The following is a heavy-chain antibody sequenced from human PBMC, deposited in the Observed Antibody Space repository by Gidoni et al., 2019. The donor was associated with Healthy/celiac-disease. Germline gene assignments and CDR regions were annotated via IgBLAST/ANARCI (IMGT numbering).Heavy chain of an antibody. D-gene: IGHD6-19*01. V-gene: IGHV1-69*01. CDR3: AREVGSGWYRGFDP. CDR2: IIPIFGTA. CDR1: GGTFSSYA. J-gene: IGHJ5*02. Sequence: QVQLVQSGAEVKKPGSSAKVSCKASGGTFSSYAISWVRQAPGQGLEWMGGIIPIFGTANYAQKFQGRVTITADESTSTAYMELSSLRSEDTAVYYCAREVGSGWYRGFDPWGQGTLVTVSS.